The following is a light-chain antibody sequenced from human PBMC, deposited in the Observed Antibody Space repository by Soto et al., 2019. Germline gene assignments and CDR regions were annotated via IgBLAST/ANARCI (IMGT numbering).Light chain of an antibody. CDR1: QSISSY. J-gene: IGKJ1*01. Sequence: DIQMTQSPSSLAASVGDRVTITFRASQSISSYLNWYKQKPGKAPKLLIYAASSLQSGVPSRFSGSGSGTDFTLTISSLQPEDFETYYCQQSYSTPVTFGQGTKVDIK. CDR3: QQSYSTPVT. CDR2: AAS. V-gene: IGKV1-39*01.